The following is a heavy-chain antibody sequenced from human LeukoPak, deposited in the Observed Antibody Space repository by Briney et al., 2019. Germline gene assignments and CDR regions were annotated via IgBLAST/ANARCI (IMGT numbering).Heavy chain of an antibody. J-gene: IGHJ6*02. Sequence: SETLSLTCTLSGASIRSYYWSWIRQPAGKGLEWIGRVYISGSNNYSPSLKSRVTMSVDTSKNQFSLNLNSVTAADTAVYYCARELGDSSGPEYYHGMDVWGQGTTVTVSS. CDR2: VYISGSN. D-gene: IGHD6-19*01. V-gene: IGHV4-4*07. CDR1: GASIRSYY. CDR3: ARELGDSSGPEYYHGMDV.